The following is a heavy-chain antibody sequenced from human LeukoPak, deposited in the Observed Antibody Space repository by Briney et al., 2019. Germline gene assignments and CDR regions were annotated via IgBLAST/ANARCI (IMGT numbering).Heavy chain of an antibody. CDR1: GYNFTNYG. J-gene: IGHJ4*02. CDR2: ISGYNGNT. CDR3: ARAGRLKSGSNIY. V-gene: IGHV1-18*01. Sequence: ASVKVSCRTAGYNFTNYGISWVRQAPGQRLEWMGWISGYNGNTEYAQKFQARVTMTTDTSTTTGYLELRRLTSDDTAVYYCARAGRLKSGSNIYWGQGTLVTVSS. D-gene: IGHD1-26*01.